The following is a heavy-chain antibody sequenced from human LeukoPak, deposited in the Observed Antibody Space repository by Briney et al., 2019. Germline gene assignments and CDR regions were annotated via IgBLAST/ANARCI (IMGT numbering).Heavy chain of an antibody. D-gene: IGHD6-25*01. Sequence: QTGGSLRLSCAASGFTFSNYEMNWVRQAPGKGLEWISYISSGGTNIHYADSVKGRFTISRDNANNSLYLQLDSLRADDTAFYYCARETRAGSDFDYWGQGTLVTVSS. CDR3: ARETRAGSDFDY. J-gene: IGHJ4*02. CDR1: GFTFSNYE. CDR2: ISSGGTNI. V-gene: IGHV3-48*03.